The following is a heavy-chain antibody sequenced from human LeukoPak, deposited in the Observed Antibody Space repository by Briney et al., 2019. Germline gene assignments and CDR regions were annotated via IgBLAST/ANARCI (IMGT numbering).Heavy chain of an antibody. D-gene: IGHD3-3*01. CDR3: AKNWRDLGDY. V-gene: IGHV3-23*01. Sequence: PGGSLRLSCAASGLTFSSYAMSWVRQAPGKGLEWVSGISTSGGTTFYADSVKGRFTISRDNSKNTLYLQMSSLRTEDTAIYYCAKNWRDLGDYWGQGTLVTVSS. CDR2: ISTSGGTT. J-gene: IGHJ4*02. CDR1: GLTFSSYA.